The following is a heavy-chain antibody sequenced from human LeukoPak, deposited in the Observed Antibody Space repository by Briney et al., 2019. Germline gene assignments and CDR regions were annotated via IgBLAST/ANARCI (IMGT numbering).Heavy chain of an antibody. J-gene: IGHJ3*01. CDR2: IYYDGGT. Sequence: GSLRLSCAASGYTVRSNYMSWVPQGPGKGLEWVALIYYDGGTHSTDSVKGRFTISRDTSRNTLFLQMNSLRVEDSAMYYCVMRLTVGDLSIKGAFSLWGQGTMVTVAS. V-gene: IGHV3-53*01. CDR3: VMRLTVGDLSIKGAFSL. CDR1: GYTVRSNY. D-gene: IGHD3-16*02.